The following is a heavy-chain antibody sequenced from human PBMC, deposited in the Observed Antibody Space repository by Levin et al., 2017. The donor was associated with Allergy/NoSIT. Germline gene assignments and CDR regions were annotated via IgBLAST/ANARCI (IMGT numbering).Heavy chain of an antibody. CDR1: GISFGNYG. D-gene: IGHD3-9*01. CDR2: ISYDGSKI. CDR3: EKEVYNDILTVSKQAFDT. J-gene: IGHJ3*02. Sequence: GGSLRLSCVASGISFGNYGMQWVRQAPGKGLEWVADISYDGSKIFYADAVKGRFTIPRDNSKNPLSLQMNSLRAEDSAVYYCEKEVYNDILTVSKQAFDTWGQGTMVTVSA. V-gene: IGHV3-30*18.